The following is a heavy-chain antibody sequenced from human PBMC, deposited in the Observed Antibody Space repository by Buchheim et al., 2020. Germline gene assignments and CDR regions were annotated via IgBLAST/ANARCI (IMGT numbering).Heavy chain of an antibody. CDR3: ASFYCSSTSCVDY. CDR1: GFTFSSYA. Sequence: QVQLVESGGGVVQPGRSLRLSCAASGFTFSSYAMHWVRQAPGKGLEWVAVILYDGSNKYYADSVKGRFTISRDNSNNTLYLQMNSLRAEDTAVYYCASFYCSSTSCVDYWGQGTL. V-gene: IGHV3-30*04. J-gene: IGHJ4*02. CDR2: ILYDGSNK. D-gene: IGHD2-2*01.